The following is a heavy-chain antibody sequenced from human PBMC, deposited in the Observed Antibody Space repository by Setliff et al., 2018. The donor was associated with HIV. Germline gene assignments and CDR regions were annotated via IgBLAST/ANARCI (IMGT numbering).Heavy chain of an antibody. J-gene: IGHJ4*02. CDR2: INPNSGGT. V-gene: IGHV1-2*02. Sequence: GASVKVSCKVSGYTLTELSMHWVRQAPGKGLEWMGWINPNSGGTNYAQKFQGRVTMTRDTSISTAYMELSRLRSDDTAVYYCARSTSPQLFYFDYWGQGTLVTVSS. CDR3: ARSTSPQLFYFDY. D-gene: IGHD2-2*01. CDR1: GYTLTELS.